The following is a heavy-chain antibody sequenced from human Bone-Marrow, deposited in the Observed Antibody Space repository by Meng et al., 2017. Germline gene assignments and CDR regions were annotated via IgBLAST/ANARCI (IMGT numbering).Heavy chain of an antibody. CDR1: GYTFTTYT. Sequence: ASVKVSCKASGYTFTTYTMHWVRQAPGQGLEWLGLINTNTGNPTYAPGFTGRFVFSLDTSTSTAYLQISGLRAEDTAMYCCARTKEYYDSSFDLWGQGTVVTVSS. D-gene: IGHD3-22*01. CDR2: INTNTGNP. CDR3: ARTKEYYDSSFDL. J-gene: IGHJ4*02. V-gene: IGHV7-4-1*02.